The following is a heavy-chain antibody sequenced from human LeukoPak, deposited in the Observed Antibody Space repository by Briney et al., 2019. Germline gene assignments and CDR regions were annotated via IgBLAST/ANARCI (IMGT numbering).Heavy chain of an antibody. Sequence: SETLSLTCTVSGGSISSSSYSWGWIRQPPGKGLEWIGSIYYSGSTYYNPSLKSRVTISVDTSKNQFSLKLSSVTAADTAVYYCARDFRSSSGWYLRDYWGQGTLVTVSS. D-gene: IGHD6-19*01. V-gene: IGHV4-39*07. CDR1: GGSISSSSYS. CDR2: IYYSGST. CDR3: ARDFRSSSGWYLRDY. J-gene: IGHJ4*02.